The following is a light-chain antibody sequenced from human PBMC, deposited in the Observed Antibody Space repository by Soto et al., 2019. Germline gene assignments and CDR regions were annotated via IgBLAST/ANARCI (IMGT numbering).Light chain of an antibody. CDR1: QSVSSY. CDR3: QKYGNTPLT. CDR2: DAS. V-gene: IGKV3-20*01. Sequence: EDALGQSVGTLSLSTGERAPVSCRASQSVSSYLAWYQQKPGQAPRLLIYDASSRATGIPDRFTGSGSGTDFTLTISRLEPEDFAVYYCQKYGNTPLTFGGGTKVDI. J-gene: IGKJ4*01.